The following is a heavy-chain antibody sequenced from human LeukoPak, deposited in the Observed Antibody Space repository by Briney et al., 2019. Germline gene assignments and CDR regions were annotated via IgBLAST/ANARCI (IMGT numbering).Heavy chain of an antibody. D-gene: IGHD4-17*01. CDR1: GFTFSSYS. CDR3: ARTVESDAFDI. J-gene: IGHJ3*02. V-gene: IGHV3-48*04. Sequence: GSLRLSCAASGFTFSSYSMNWVRQAPGKGLEWVSYISSSSSTIYYADSVKGRFTISRDNAKNSLYLQMNSLRAEDTAVYYCARTVESDAFDIWGQGTMVTVSS. CDR2: ISSSSSTI.